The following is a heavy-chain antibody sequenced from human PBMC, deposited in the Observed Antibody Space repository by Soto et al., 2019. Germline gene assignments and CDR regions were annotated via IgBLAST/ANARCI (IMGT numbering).Heavy chain of an antibody. CDR2: IYYSGRT. V-gene: IGHV4-30-4*01. D-gene: IGHD5-18*01. J-gene: IGHJ4*02. Sequence: PSETLSLTCTVSGGSIDNYEYYWTWIRQPPGKGLEWVGYIYYSGRTNYNPSLNSRLTISLDTSKNQFSLRLTSVRAEDTTVYYCARDRYTDGDFDYWGQGTLVTVSS. CDR3: ARDRYTDGDFDY. CDR1: GGSIDNYEYY.